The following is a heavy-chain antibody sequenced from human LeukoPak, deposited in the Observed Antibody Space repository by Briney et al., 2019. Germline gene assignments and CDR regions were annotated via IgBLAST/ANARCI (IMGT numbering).Heavy chain of an antibody. D-gene: IGHD3-9*01. CDR2: ISGYNGKT. CDR3: ARDPYDLLTGYYSGSGGDY. Sequence: ASVKVSCKASGGTFSSYAISWVRQAPGQGLEWVGWISGYNGKTKYAQKVQGRVIMTTDTSTSTAYMELRRLRSDDTAMYFCARDPYDLLTGYYSGSGGDYWGQGTLVTVSS. V-gene: IGHV1-18*01. CDR1: GGTFSSYA. J-gene: IGHJ4*02.